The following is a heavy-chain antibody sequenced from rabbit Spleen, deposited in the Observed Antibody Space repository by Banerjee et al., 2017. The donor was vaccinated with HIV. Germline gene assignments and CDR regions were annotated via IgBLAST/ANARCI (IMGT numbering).Heavy chain of an antibody. V-gene: IGHV1S40*01. CDR3: ARDSGSSFSTYGMDL. CDR1: GIDFSNYYY. Sequence: QSLEESGGGLVKPGASLTLTCTASGIDFSNYYYMCWVRQAPGKGLEWIACIEGGSSAFSYFASWAKGRFTNSKPSSTPVTLQMTSLTAADTATYFCARDSGSSFSTYGMDLWGPGTLVTVS. D-gene: IGHD8-1*01. J-gene: IGHJ6*01. CDR2: IEGGSSAFS.